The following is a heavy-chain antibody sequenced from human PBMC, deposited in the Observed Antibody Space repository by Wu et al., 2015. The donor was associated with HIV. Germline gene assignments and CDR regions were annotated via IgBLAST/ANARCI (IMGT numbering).Heavy chain of an antibody. CDR1: GYTFTSYD. CDR3: ARVGIAVAGRQNGFDP. D-gene: IGHD6-19*01. CDR2: MNPNSGNT. Sequence: QVQPVQSGAEVKKPGASVKVSCKASGYTFTSYDINWVRQATGQGLEWMGWMNPNSGNTGYAQKFQGRVTMTRNTSISTAYMELSSLRSEDTAVYYCARVGIAVAGRQNGFDPWGQGTLVTVSS. J-gene: IGHJ5*02. V-gene: IGHV1-8*01.